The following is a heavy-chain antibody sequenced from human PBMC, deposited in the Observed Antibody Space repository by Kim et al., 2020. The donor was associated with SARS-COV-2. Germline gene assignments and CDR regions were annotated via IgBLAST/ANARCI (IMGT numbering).Heavy chain of an antibody. V-gene: IGHV3-49*04. Sequence: GGSLRLSCTASGFTFGDYAMSWVRQAPGKGLEWVGFIRSKAYGGTTEYAASVKGRFTISRDDSKSIAYLQMNSLKTEDTAVYYCTRDRRDHYYDSSGYYHWYYYGMDVWGQGTTVTVSS. CDR1: GFTFGDYA. D-gene: IGHD3-22*01. CDR3: TRDRRDHYYDSSGYYHWYYYGMDV. CDR2: IRSKAYGGTT. J-gene: IGHJ6*02.